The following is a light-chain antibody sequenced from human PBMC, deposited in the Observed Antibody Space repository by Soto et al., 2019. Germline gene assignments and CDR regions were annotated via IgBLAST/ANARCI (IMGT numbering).Light chain of an antibody. V-gene: IGLV1-40*01. CDR1: SSNIGAGYD. CDR3: QSYDSSLSGSK. Sequence: QSVLTQSPSVSGAPGQRVTISCTGSSSNIGAGYDVHWYQQLPGTAPKLLNRPSGVPDRFSGSKSGTSASLAITGLQAEDEADYYCQSYDSSLSGSKFGGGTKLTVL. J-gene: IGLJ2*01.